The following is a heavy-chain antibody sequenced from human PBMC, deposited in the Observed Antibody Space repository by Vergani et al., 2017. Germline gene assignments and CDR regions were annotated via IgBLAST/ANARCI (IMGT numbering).Heavy chain of an antibody. V-gene: IGHV3-21*01. D-gene: IGHD6-13*01. Sequence: EVQLVESGGGLVKPGGSLRLSCAASGFTFSSYSMNWVRQAPGKGLEWVSSISSSSSYIYYADSVKGRFTISRDNAKNSLYLQMNSLRAEDTAVYYCARDFSSWSYFDYWGQGTLVTVSS. CDR1: GFTFSSYS. CDR3: ARDFSSWSYFDY. CDR2: ISSSSSYI. J-gene: IGHJ4*02.